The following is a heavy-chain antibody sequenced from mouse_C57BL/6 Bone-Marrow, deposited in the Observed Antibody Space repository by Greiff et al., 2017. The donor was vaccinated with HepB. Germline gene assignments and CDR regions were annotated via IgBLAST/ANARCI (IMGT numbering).Heavy chain of an antibody. CDR3: TRDPYYYGSSYYFDY. J-gene: IGHJ2*01. CDR1: GYTFTDYE. CDR2: IDPETGGT. D-gene: IGHD1-1*01. Sequence: QVQLQQSGAELVRPGASVTLSCKASGYTFTDYEMHWVKQTPVHGLEWIGAIDPETGGTAYNQKFKGKAILTADKSSSTAYMELCSLTSEDSAVYYCTRDPYYYGSSYYFDYWGQGTTLTVSS. V-gene: IGHV1-15*01.